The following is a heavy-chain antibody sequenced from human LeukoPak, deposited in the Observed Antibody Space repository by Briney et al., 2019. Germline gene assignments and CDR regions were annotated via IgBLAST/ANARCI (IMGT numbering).Heavy chain of an antibody. J-gene: IGHJ4*02. CDR2: IWYYGSSK. V-gene: IGHV3-33*01. CDR3: ARGFDSGYDFGY. CDR1: GFTFSTYG. Sequence: GGSLRLSCAASGFTFSTYGMHWVRQAPRKGLEWEAVIWYYGSSKYYADSVQSRFTISRDNSKNTLYLQMNSLRDEDTAVYYCARGFDSGYDFGYWGQGTLVTVSS. D-gene: IGHD5-12*01.